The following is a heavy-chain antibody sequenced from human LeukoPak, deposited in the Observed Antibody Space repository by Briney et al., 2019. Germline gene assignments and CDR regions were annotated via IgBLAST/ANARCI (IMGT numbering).Heavy chain of an antibody. CDR1: GYSFTSYW. J-gene: IGHJ3*02. CDR3: ARQEASDDAFDI. V-gene: IGHV5-10-1*01. CDR2: IDPSDSYT. Sequence: GESLKISCKGSGYSFTSYWISWVGQMPGKGLEWMGRIDPSDSYTNYSPSFQGHVTISADKSISTAYLQWSSLKASDTAMYYCARQEASDDAFDIWGQGTMVTVSS.